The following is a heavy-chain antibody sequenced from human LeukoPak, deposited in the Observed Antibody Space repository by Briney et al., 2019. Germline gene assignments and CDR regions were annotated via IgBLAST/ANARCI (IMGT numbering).Heavy chain of an antibody. CDR1: GFTFSSYG. J-gene: IGHJ6*03. Sequence: PGGSLRLSCAASGFTFSSYGMHWVRQAPGKGLEWVAVIWYGGSNKYYADSVKGRFTISRDNSKNTLYLQMNSLRAEDTAVYYCAKDVDTDYYYMDVWGKGTTVTVSS. V-gene: IGHV3-30*02. D-gene: IGHD5-18*01. CDR2: IWYGGSNK. CDR3: AKDVDTDYYYMDV.